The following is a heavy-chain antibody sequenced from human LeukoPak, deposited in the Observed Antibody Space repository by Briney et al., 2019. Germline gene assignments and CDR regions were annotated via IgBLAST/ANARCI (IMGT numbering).Heavy chain of an antibody. CDR3: AKEVVSSSTRYGMDV. V-gene: IGHV3-23*01. J-gene: IGHJ6*02. D-gene: IGHD3-22*01. CDR1: GFTFSSYA. Sequence: GGSLTLSCAASGFTFSSYAMSWVRQAPGKGLEWVSAISGSGSSTYYADSVKGRFTISRDNSKNTLYLQMTSLRAEDTAVYYCAKEVVSSSTRYGMDVWGQGTTVTVSS. CDR2: ISGSGSST.